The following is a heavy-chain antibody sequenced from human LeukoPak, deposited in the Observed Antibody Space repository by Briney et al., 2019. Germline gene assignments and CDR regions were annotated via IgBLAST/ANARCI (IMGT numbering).Heavy chain of an antibody. CDR3: ARHVSAFDI. J-gene: IGHJ3*02. D-gene: IGHD2-8*01. V-gene: IGHV4-4*09. Sequence: SETLSLTCTVSGVSITSFYWSWIRQPPGKGLEWIGYIYTSGSTNYNPSLKSRVTISVDSSKNQFSLKLSSVTAADTAVYYCARHVSAFDIWGQGTMVTVSS. CDR2: IYTSGST. CDR1: GVSITSFY.